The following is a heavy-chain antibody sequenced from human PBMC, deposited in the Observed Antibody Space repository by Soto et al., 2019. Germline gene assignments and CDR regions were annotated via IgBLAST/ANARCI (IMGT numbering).Heavy chain of an antibody. CDR1: GGSISTTNW. Sequence: QVQLQESGPGLVKPSGTLSLTCDVSGGSISTTNWWNWVRQSPGKGLEWIGEIYHTGTTSYNPSLKSRVTISVDNSKNQFSLKLNSVTAADTAVYFCARFNRRSTVDLDYWGQGTLVTVSS. CDR3: ARFNRRSTVDLDY. D-gene: IGHD4-17*01. J-gene: IGHJ4*02. V-gene: IGHV4-4*02. CDR2: IYHTGTT.